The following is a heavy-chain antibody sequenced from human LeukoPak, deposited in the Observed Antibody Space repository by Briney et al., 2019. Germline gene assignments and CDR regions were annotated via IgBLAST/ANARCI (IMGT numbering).Heavy chain of an antibody. J-gene: IGHJ4*02. V-gene: IGHV3-7*01. Sequence: PLGCPRLSCGTSLFTLSEAWMSCFRQAPGQGGGWVASIKDDGSDKYYLDAVRGRFTISRDNAEDSLYLQLDDLRAEDTAVFYCARHLLRGQNFDYWGQGTLVTVSS. CDR1: LFTLSEAW. CDR3: ARHLLRGQNFDY. CDR2: IKDDGSDK.